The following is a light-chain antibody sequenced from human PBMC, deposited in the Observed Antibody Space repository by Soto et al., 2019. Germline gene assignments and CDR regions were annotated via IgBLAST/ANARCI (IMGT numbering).Light chain of an antibody. CDR2: RTS. V-gene: IGKV3-15*01. J-gene: IGKJ2*01. CDR1: QSVSSN. CDR3: QQYNNWPYT. Sequence: EIVMTQSPATLSLSPGQRATLSCSASQSVSSNLAWYRQKPGQAPTLLIYRTSTRATGIPDRFSGSVSGTEFTLTISSLQSEDFAFYYCQQYNNWPYTLGQGTKLEIK.